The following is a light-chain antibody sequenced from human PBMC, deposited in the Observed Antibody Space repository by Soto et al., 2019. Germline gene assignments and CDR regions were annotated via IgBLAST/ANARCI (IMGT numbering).Light chain of an antibody. CDR3: QHYGTSLYT. CDR1: QTISNNY. CDR2: AAS. J-gene: IGKJ2*01. Sequence: VVLTQSPGTLSLSPGERVSLSGRASQTISNNYLAWYQQKPGQAPRLLIYAASSRTTGIPDRFSGSGAGTDFTLTISRVEPEDFAVYYCQHYGTSLYTFGQGTKLEI. V-gene: IGKV3-20*01.